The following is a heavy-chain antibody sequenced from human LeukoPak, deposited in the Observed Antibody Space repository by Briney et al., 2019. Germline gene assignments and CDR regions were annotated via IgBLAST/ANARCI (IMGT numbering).Heavy chain of an antibody. Sequence: ASVKVSCKASGYTFTTYGLSWVRQAPGQGLEWLGWISTYDDNIKYAQSLQGRLTLTIDTSTSTAYMELRSLTSDDTALYYCARATITMVRGVIIEKYYFDYWGQGTLVTVSS. CDR3: ARATITMVRGVIIEKYYFDY. CDR2: ISTYDDNI. V-gene: IGHV1-18*01. J-gene: IGHJ4*02. CDR1: GYTFTTYG. D-gene: IGHD3-10*01.